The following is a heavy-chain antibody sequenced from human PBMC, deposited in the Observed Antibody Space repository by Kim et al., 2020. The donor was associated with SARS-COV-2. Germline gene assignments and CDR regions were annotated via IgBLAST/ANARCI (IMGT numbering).Heavy chain of an antibody. D-gene: IGHD2-2*01. CDR1: GGSIITRNFY. CDR2: TFYSGNT. J-gene: IGHJ1*01. Sequence: SETLSLTCSVSGGSIITRNFYWGWIRQPPGKGLEWIGNTFYSGNTYYNPSVKGRVTIWADTSKNQFSLNLNSVTAADTAVYYCARRPADQRRDEYFPDWG. CDR3: ARRPADQRRDEYFPD. V-gene: IGHV4-39*01.